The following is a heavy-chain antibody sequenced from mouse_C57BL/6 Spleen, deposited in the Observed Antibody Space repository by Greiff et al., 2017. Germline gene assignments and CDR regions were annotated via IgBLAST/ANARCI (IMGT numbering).Heavy chain of an antibody. CDR2: INPNNGGT. Sequence: VQLKESGPELVKPGASVKIPCKASGYTLTDYNMDWVKQSHGKSLEWIGDINPNNGGTIYNQKFKGKATLTVDKSSSTAYMELRSLTSEDTAVYYCARKGSSYDAMDYWGQGTSVTVSS. J-gene: IGHJ4*01. CDR3: ARKGSSYDAMDY. D-gene: IGHD1-1*01. CDR1: GYTLTDYN. V-gene: IGHV1-18*01.